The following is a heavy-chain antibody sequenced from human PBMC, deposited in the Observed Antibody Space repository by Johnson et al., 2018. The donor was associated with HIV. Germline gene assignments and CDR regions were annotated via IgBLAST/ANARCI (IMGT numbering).Heavy chain of an antibody. Sequence: VQLVESGGGLVKPGGSLRLSCAASGFTFSDYYMSWIRQAPGKGLEWVANIKQDGSEKYYVDSLTGRFTISRDNAKKSLYLQMNSLRAEDTALYYCARDLGSGYNDAFDIWGQGTMVTISS. CDR3: ARDLGSGYNDAFDI. CDR2: IKQDGSEK. V-gene: IGHV3-7*03. J-gene: IGHJ3*02. CDR1: GFTFSDYY. D-gene: IGHD3-22*01.